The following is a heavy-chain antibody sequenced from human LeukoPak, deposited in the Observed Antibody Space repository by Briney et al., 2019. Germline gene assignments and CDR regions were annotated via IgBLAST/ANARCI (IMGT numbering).Heavy chain of an antibody. Sequence: GGSLRLSCAASGFTFSSYWMHWVRQAPGKGLVWVSRINSDGSSTSYADSVKGRFTTSRDNAKNTLYLQIHNLRAEDTAVYYCARDLGWLQSDYWGQGTLVTVSS. CDR1: GFTFSSYW. V-gene: IGHV3-74*01. J-gene: IGHJ4*02. D-gene: IGHD5-24*01. CDR2: INSDGSST. CDR3: ARDLGWLQSDY.